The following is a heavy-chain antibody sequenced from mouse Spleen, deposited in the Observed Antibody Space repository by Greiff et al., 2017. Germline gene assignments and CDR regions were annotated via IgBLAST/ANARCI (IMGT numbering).Heavy chain of an antibody. CDR1: GYTFTSYG. Sequence: QVQLKESGAELARPGASVKLSCKASGYTFTSYGISWVKQRTGQGLEWIGEIYPRSGNTYYNEKFKGKATLTADKSSSTAYMELRSLTSEDSAVYFCARAYGSSPSYWYFDVWGTGTTVTVSS. CDR2: IYPRSGNT. CDR3: ARAYGSSPSYWYFDV. J-gene: IGHJ1*03. V-gene: IGHV1-81*01. D-gene: IGHD1-1*01.